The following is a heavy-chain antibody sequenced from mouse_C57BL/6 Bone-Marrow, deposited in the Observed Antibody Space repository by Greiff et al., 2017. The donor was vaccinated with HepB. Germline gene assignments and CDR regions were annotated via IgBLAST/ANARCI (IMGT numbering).Heavy chain of an antibody. CDR3: ARPLWLRRGFAY. Sequence: QVQLQQSGAELVKPGASVKLSCKASGYTFTSYWMHWVKQRPGQGLEWIGMIHPNSGSTNYNEKFKSKATLTVDKSSSTAYMQLCSLTSEDSAVYYGARPLWLRRGFAYWGQGTLFTVSA. J-gene: IGHJ3*01. V-gene: IGHV1-64*01. CDR2: IHPNSGST. D-gene: IGHD2-2*01. CDR1: GYTFTSYW.